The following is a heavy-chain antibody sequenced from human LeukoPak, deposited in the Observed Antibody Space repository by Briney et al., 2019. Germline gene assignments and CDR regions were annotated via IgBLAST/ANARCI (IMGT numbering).Heavy chain of an antibody. J-gene: IGHJ3*02. V-gene: IGHV1-2*04. CDR2: INPNSGGT. CDR1: GYTFTGYY. CDR3: ASRSTTVTDDDAFDI. D-gene: IGHD4-17*01. Sequence: ASVKVSCKASGYTFTGYYMHWVRQAPGQGHEWMGWINPNSGGTNYAQKFQGWVTMTRDTSISTAYMELSRLRSDDTAVYYCASRSTTVTDDDAFDIWGQGTMVTVSS.